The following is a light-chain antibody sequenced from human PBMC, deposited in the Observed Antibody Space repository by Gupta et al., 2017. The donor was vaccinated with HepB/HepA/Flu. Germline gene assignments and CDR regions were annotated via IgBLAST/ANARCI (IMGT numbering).Light chain of an antibody. CDR2: CAA. J-gene: IGKJ5*01. CDR1: ETLSSN. CDR3: QQYINWLPVT. V-gene: IGKV3-15*01. Sequence: DIVLTPSLATLSVYPGARATLSCRASETLSSNLAWYQQKPGQAPRLLIYCAATRAASGPARCSGSGSGRELTLTISSLQAEDFAVYYCQQYINWLPVTFGQGTRVEIK.